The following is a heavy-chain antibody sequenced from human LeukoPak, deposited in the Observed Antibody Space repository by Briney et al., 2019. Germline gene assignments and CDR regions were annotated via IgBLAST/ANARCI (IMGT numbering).Heavy chain of an antibody. D-gene: IGHD3-3*01. CDR1: GFTFSRYN. J-gene: IGHJ6*02. CDR3: ARAHKYYDFWSGYSPGYYYYGMDV. CDR2: ISGSGGST. V-gene: IGHV3-23*01. Sequence: PGGSLRLSCAASGFTFSRYNMNWVRQAPGKGLEWVSAISGSGGSTYYADSVKGRFTISRDNSKNTLYLQMNSLRAEDTAVYYCARAHKYYDFWSGYSPGYYYYGMDVWGQGTTVTVSS.